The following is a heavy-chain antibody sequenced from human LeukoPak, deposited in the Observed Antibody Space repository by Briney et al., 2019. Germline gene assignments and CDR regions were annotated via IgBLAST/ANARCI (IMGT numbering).Heavy chain of an antibody. CDR1: GFTFSSYA. Sequence: GGSLRLSCAASGFTFSSYAMSWVRQAPGKGLEWVSGISSSGGSTYYADSVKGRFTISRDNSKNTLFLQMNSLRAEDTAVYYCARDLGYCSGGSCLAFDYWGQGTLVTVSS. J-gene: IGHJ4*02. D-gene: IGHD2-15*01. CDR3: ARDLGYCSGGSCLAFDY. CDR2: ISSSGGST. V-gene: IGHV3-23*01.